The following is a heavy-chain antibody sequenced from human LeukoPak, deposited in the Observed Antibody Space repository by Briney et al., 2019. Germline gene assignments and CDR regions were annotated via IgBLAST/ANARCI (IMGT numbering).Heavy chain of an antibody. Sequence: TSETLSLTCTVSGGSISSYYWSWIRQPPGKGLEWIGYIYYSGSTNYNPSLKSRVTISIDTSKNQFSLKLSSVTAADTAVYYCARGKGKPRRIVVVVAATVIRWFDPWGQGTLVTVSS. CDR2: IYYSGST. J-gene: IGHJ5*02. CDR3: ARGKGKPRRIVVVVAATVIRWFDP. V-gene: IGHV4-59*12. CDR1: GGSISSYY. D-gene: IGHD2-15*01.